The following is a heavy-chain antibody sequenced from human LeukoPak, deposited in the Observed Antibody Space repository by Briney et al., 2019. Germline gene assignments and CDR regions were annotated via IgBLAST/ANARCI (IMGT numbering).Heavy chain of an antibody. D-gene: IGHD4-17*01. CDR3: ARPGEDYYFDY. CDR1: GYSITSYW. J-gene: IGHJ4*02. CDR2: IYPGDSDT. Sequence: GASPQICCKGSGYSITSYWIGLVQQMPGEGVEWGGIIYPGDSDTRYSPTFQGPVAISPVKSISTADLQWSNLKASDPAMYYCARPGEDYYFDYWRQGSLVTVSS. V-gene: IGHV5-51*07.